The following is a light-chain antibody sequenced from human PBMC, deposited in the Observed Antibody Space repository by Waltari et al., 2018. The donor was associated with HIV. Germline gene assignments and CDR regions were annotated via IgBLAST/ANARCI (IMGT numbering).Light chain of an antibody. J-gene: IGLJ2*01. V-gene: IGLV1-40*01. CDR2: SNS. Sequence: HSVLTQPPSVSGAPGQRVTISCTWSSSNIGAGFDVHWYQHLPGTAPKLLIYSNSNRPSGVPDRFSGSKSGTSASLAITGLQAEDEADYYCQSYDSSLSALFGGGTKLTVL. CDR3: QSYDSSLSAL. CDR1: SSNIGAGFD.